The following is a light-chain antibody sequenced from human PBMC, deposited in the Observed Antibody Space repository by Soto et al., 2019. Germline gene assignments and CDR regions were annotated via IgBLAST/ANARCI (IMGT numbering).Light chain of an antibody. V-gene: IGLV2-8*01. CDR3: SSYAGSNNLV. CDR2: EVS. Sequence: QSVLTQPPSASGSPGQSVTISCTGTSSDVGGYNYVSWYQQHPGKAPKLMIYEVSKRPSGVPDRFSVSKSGNTASLTVSGLQAEDEADYYCSSYAGSNNLVFGTGTKVTVL. CDR1: SSDVGGYNY. J-gene: IGLJ1*01.